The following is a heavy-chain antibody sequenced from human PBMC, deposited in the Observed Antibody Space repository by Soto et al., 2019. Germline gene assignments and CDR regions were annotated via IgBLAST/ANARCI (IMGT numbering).Heavy chain of an antibody. Sequence: ELQLLESGGGLVQPGGSLRLSCAASGFTFSSYTMSWVRQAPGKGLEWVSGISGSGGSIYYADSVKGRFTISRDSSKNTVYLQTNSLGGEAAGVYYCARGGLVGALPGYWGQGTLVIVSS. CDR3: ARGGLVGALPGY. CDR2: ISGSGGSI. V-gene: IGHV3-23*01. D-gene: IGHD2-15*01. J-gene: IGHJ4*02. CDR1: GFTFSSYT.